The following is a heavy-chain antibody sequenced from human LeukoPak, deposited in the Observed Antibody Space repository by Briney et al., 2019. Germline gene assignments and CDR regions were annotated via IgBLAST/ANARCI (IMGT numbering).Heavy chain of an antibody. D-gene: IGHD3-10*01. V-gene: IGHV1-69*06. J-gene: IGHJ5*02. CDR1: GGTFSSYA. Sequence: SVKVSCKTSGGTFSSYAISWVRQAPGQGLEWMGGIIPIFGTANYAQKFQGRVTITADKSTSTAYMELSSLRSEDTAVYYCARENYYGSGSYYTWGQGTLVTVSS. CDR2: IIPIFGTA. CDR3: ARENYYGSGSYYT.